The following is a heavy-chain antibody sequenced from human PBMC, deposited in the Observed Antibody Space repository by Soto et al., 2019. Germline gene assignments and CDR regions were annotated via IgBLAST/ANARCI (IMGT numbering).Heavy chain of an antibody. CDR3: AKDHAAADAFDV. Sequence: QVQLQESGPGLVKPSETLSLTCAVSGGSITHDNWWNWARQPPGKGLEWIGEISHDGTTNYNPSLKSRVTISVDMSKNQFTLKLTSVTAADTAVYYCAKDHAAADAFDVWGQGIMVTVSS. CDR2: ISHDGTT. V-gene: IGHV4-4*02. J-gene: IGHJ3*01. CDR1: GGSITHDNW. D-gene: IGHD2-15*01.